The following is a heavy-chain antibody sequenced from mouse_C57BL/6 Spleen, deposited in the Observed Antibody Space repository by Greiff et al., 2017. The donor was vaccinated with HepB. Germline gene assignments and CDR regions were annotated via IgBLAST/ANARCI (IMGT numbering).Heavy chain of an antibody. D-gene: IGHD1-1*01. CDR2: IYPGSGST. CDR1: GYTFTSYW. Sequence: QVQLQQSGAELVKPGASVKMSCKASGYTFTSYWITWVKQRPGQGLEWIGDIYPGSGSTNYNEKFKSKATLTVDTSSSTAYMQLSSLTSEDSAVYYCASYYYGSSSPWFAYWGQGTLVTVSA. CDR3: ASYYYGSSSPWFAY. V-gene: IGHV1-55*01. J-gene: IGHJ3*01.